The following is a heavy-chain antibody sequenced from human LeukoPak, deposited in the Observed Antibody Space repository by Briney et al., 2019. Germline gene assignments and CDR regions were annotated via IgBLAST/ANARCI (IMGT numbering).Heavy chain of an antibody. Sequence: GGSLRLFCAASGFTFSSYDMHWVRQAPGKGLEWVAVISYDGSNKYYADSVRGRFTISRDNSKNTLYLQMNSLRAEDTAVYYCAKVGHYYDSSGYSFYYFDYWGQGTLVTVSS. CDR3: AKVGHYYDSSGYSFYYFDY. CDR2: ISYDGSNK. J-gene: IGHJ4*02. V-gene: IGHV3-30*18. CDR1: GFTFSSYD. D-gene: IGHD3-22*01.